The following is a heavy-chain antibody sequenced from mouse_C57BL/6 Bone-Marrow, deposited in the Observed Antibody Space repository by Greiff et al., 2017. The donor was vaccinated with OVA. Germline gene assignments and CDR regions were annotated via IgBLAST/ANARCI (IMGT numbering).Heavy chain of an antibody. D-gene: IGHD2-4*01. CDR2: IYPRSGNT. Sequence: QVQLQQSGAELARPGASVKLSCKASGYTFTSYGISWVKQRTGQGLEWIGEIYPRSGNTYYNEKFKGKATLTADKSSSTAYMKLRSLTSEDSAVYICARSGDYHWYFDVWGTGTTVTVSS. CDR3: ARSGDYHWYFDV. CDR1: GYTFTSYG. J-gene: IGHJ1*03. V-gene: IGHV1-81*01.